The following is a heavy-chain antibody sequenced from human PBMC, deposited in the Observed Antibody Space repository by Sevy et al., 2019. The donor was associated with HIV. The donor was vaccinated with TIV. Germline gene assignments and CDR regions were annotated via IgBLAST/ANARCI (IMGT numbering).Heavy chain of an antibody. Sequence: GGSLRLSCAASGFSISGYGMHWVRQAPGKGLEWVAVIWYDGTNREYADSVKGRFTISRDNSKNTLYLQMNSLGVEDTAVYYCAREDLRVAGIGYYFHSWGQGTLVTVSS. V-gene: IGHV3-33*01. CDR3: AREDLRVAGIGYYFHS. CDR1: GFSISGYG. D-gene: IGHD6-19*01. CDR2: IWYDGTNR. J-gene: IGHJ4*02.